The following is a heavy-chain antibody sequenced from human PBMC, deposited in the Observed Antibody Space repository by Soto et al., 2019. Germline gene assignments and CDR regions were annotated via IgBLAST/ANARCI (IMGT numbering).Heavy chain of an antibody. V-gene: IGHV3-21*01. CDR3: ARDPPHGGTSSWDADS. CDR1: GFIFSTNS. CDR2: ISSSGSFK. Sequence: PGGSLRLSCAASGFIFSTNSMNWVRQVPGKGLQWLSSISSSGSFKSYGDSVKGRFTISRDNAKNSLFLQMNNLGADGTGLYFCARDPPHGGTSSWDADSWGQGTLVTVSS. J-gene: IGHJ4*02. D-gene: IGHD2-15*01.